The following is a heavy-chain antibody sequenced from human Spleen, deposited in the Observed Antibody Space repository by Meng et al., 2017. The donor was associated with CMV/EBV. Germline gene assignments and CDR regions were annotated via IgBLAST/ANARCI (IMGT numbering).Heavy chain of an antibody. CDR2: IRSDGSNT. CDR3: ARDQRDSSSPAHDY. D-gene: IGHD6-13*01. J-gene: IGHJ4*02. V-gene: IGHV3-30*02. Sequence: GGSLRLSCVMSGFTLSSYGMHWVRQAPGKGLEWVAFIRSDGSNTYYADSVKGRFTISRDNSKNTLYLQMTSLRAEDTAVYFCARDQRDSSSPAHDYWGQGTLVTVSS. CDR1: GFTLSSYG.